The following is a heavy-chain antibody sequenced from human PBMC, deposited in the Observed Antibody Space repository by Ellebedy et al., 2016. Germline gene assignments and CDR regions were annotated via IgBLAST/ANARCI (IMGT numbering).Heavy chain of an antibody. CDR2: ISAYNGNT. D-gene: IGHD4-17*01. CDR1: GYTFTSYG. V-gene: IGHV1-18*01. J-gene: IGHJ4*02. CDR3: ARDLMTTVTKGAGPYYFDY. Sequence: GESLKISCKASGYTFTSYGISWVRQAPGQGLEWMGWISAYNGNTNYAQKFQGRVTITADKSTSTAYMELRSLRSEDTAVYYCARDLMTTVTKGAGPYYFDYWGQGTLVTVSS.